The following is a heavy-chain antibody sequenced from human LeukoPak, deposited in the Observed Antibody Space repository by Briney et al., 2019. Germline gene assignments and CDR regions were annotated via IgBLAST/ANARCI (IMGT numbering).Heavy chain of an antibody. CDR2: IYYTGSS. CDR1: GGSITTYY. J-gene: IGHJ6*03. D-gene: IGHD3-22*01. Sequence: SETLSLTCTVSGGSITTYYWSWIRQPPGKGLEWIGYIYYTGSSNYNPSLKSRVTLSVDTSKNQFSLKLSSVTAADTAVYYCAKYDNSGNYMDVWGKGTTVTVSS. V-gene: IGHV4-59*01. CDR3: AKYDNSGNYMDV.